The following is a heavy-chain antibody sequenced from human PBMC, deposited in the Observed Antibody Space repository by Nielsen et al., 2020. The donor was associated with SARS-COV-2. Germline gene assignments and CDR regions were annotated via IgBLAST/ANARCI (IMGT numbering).Heavy chain of an antibody. J-gene: IGHJ6*02. CDR3: ARDWLHPFYYYYGMDV. CDR2: FDPEDGET. V-gene: IGHV1-24*01. CDR1: GYTLTELS. Sequence: ASVKVSCKVSGYTLTELSMHWVRQAPGKGLEWMGGFDPEDGETIYAQKFQGRVTITRDTSASTAYMELSSLRSEDTAVYYCARDWLHPFYYYYGMDVWGQGTTVTVSS. D-gene: IGHD3/OR15-3a*01.